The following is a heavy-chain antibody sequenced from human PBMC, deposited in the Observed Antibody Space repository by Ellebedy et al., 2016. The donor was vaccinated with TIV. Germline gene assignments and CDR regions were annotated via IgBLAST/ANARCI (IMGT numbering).Heavy chain of an antibody. D-gene: IGHD6-13*01. CDR1: GGSISSYY. J-gene: IGHJ4*02. Sequence: MPSETLSLTCTVSGGSISSYYWSWIRQPPGKGLEWIGYIYYSGSTNYNPSLKSRVTISVDTSKNQFSLKLSSVTAADTAVYYCARGDAKRSIAAATTFSFDYWGQGTLVTVSS. CDR2: IYYSGST. CDR3: ARGDAKRSIAAATTFSFDY. V-gene: IGHV4-59*12.